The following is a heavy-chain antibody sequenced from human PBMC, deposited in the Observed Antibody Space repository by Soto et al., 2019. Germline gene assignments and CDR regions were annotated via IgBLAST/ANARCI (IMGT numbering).Heavy chain of an antibody. J-gene: IGHJ4*02. Sequence: GSLRLSCAASGFTVSTKYMSWVRQAPGKGLEWVSVIYSGGRTLYADSVRGRFTISRDTTKNTLYLQMNSLRAEDTAVYYCAKDRGYCSGGRCYPFDYWGQGILVTV. CDR2: IYSGGRT. CDR1: GFTVSTKY. CDR3: AKDRGYCSGGRCYPFDY. V-gene: IGHV3-66*01. D-gene: IGHD2-15*01.